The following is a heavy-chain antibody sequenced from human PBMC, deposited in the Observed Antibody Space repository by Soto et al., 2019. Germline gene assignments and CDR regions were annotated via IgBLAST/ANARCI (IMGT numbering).Heavy chain of an antibody. CDR1: GFTFSTYA. Sequence: GGSLRLSCAVSGFTFSTYAVHWVRQAPGKGLEWVAVISFDGSNKYYADSVKGRFAISRDNSKNTLYLQMTSLRAEDTAVYYCARDADSGKYYFLLDYWGQGTLVTVSS. CDR2: ISFDGSNK. D-gene: IGHD1-26*01. CDR3: ARDADSGKYYFLLDY. J-gene: IGHJ4*02. V-gene: IGHV3-30*09.